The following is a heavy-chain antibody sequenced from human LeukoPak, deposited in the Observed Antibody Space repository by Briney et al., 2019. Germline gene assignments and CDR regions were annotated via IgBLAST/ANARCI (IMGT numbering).Heavy chain of an antibody. CDR3: ARGSGYSGYGGINDAFDI. Sequence: ASVKVSCKASGYTFTSYAMHWVRQAPGQRLEWMGWINAGNGNTKYSQKFQGRVTITRDTSASTAYMELSSLRSDDTAVYYCARGSGYSGYGGINDAFDIWGQGTMVTVSS. V-gene: IGHV1-3*01. J-gene: IGHJ3*02. CDR1: GYTFTSYA. D-gene: IGHD5-12*01. CDR2: INAGNGNT.